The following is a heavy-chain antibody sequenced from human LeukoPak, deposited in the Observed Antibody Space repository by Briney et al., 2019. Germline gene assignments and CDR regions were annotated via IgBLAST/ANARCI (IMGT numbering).Heavy chain of an antibody. D-gene: IGHD3-22*01. J-gene: IGHJ4*02. CDR3: AGQDSSAYFSPIPNFDY. CDR1: GYSFTSYW. Sequence: GESLKISCKGSGYSFTSYWIGWVRQMPGKGLEWMGIIYPGDSDTRYSPSFQGQVTISTDKSISTAYLQWSSLKASDTAMYYCAGQDSSAYFSPIPNFDYWGQGTLVTVSS. CDR2: IYPGDSDT. V-gene: IGHV5-51*01.